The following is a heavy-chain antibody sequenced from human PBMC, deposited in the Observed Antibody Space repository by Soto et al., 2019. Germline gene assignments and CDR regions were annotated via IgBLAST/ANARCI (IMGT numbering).Heavy chain of an antibody. D-gene: IGHD2-21*02. Sequence: TLSLTCTVSGGSISSYYWSWIRQPPGKGLEWIGYIYYSGSTNYNPSLKSRVTISVDTSKNQFSLKLSSVTAADTAVYYCARMVVTARAAAFDIWGQGTMVTVSS. J-gene: IGHJ3*02. CDR2: IYYSGST. CDR3: ARMVVTARAAAFDI. V-gene: IGHV4-59*01. CDR1: GGSISSYY.